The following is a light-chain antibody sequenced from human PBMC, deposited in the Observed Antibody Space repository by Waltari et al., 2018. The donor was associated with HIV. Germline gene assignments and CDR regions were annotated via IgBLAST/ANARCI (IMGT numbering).Light chain of an antibody. Sequence: SSELTQPPSVSVSPGQTASITSSGDKLGDKYACWYQQKPGQSPVLVIYQDSQRPSGIPERFSGSNSGNTATLTISGTQTLDEADYYCQAWDSSTVVFGGGTKLTVL. CDR2: QDS. CDR3: QAWDSSTVV. CDR1: KLGDKY. J-gene: IGLJ2*01. V-gene: IGLV3-1*01.